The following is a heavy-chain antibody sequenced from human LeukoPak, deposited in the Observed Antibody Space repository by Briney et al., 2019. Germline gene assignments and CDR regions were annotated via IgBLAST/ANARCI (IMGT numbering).Heavy chain of an antibody. CDR2: INHSGST. V-gene: IGHV4-34*01. Sequence: PSETLSLTCTVSGGSISSYYWSWIRQPPGKGLEWIGEINHSGSTNYNPSLKSRVTISVDTSKNQFSLKLSSVTAADTAVYYCARGGNGWLRNQGYYYYGMDVWGQGTTVTVSS. J-gene: IGHJ6*02. CDR1: GGSISSYY. D-gene: IGHD5-12*01. CDR3: ARGGNGWLRNQGYYYYGMDV.